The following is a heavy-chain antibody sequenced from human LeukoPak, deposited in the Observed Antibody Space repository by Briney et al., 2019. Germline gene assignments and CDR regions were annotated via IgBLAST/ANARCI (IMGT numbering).Heavy chain of an antibody. J-gene: IGHJ4*02. CDR1: GGSISSYY. CDR2: IYYTGTT. V-gene: IGHV4-59*01. D-gene: IGHD3-10*01. Sequence: SETLSLTCTVSGGSISSYYWSWIRQPPGKGLEWIGYIYYTGTTNYNPSLKSRVTISVDTSKNQFSLKLSSLTAADTAVYYCVRDLYYYGSESYPLFDYWGQGTLVTVSS. CDR3: VRDLYYYGSESYPLFDY.